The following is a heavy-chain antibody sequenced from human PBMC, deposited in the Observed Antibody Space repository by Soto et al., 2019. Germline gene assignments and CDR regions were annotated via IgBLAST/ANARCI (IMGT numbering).Heavy chain of an antibody. Sequence: GGSLRLSCAASGFSFSSYSMNWVRQGPGRGLEWVSSISSSASHINYADSVKGRFTISRDNAKKSLYLQMNSLRAEDTAVYYCARGYTGYCSGGTCYWFDPWGQGTLVTVSS. CDR1: GFSFSSYS. V-gene: IGHV3-21*01. CDR3: ARGYTGYCSGGTCYWFDP. CDR2: ISSSASHI. D-gene: IGHD2-15*01. J-gene: IGHJ5*02.